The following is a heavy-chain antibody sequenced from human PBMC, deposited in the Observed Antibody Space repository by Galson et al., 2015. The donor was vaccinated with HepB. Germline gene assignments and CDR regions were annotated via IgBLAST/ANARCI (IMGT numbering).Heavy chain of an antibody. D-gene: IGHD3-22*01. CDR3: ARTIAASGSNGLDV. V-gene: IGHV5-51*01. Sequence: QSGAEVKMHGESLRISCKASGFRFTTYWIAWVRQMPGKGLAWMGIIFPDDSDTTYSPSFQGQVTISADKSISTAYLQWSSPKASDTAMYYCARTIAASGSNGLDVWGHGTMVTVSS. J-gene: IGHJ3*01. CDR1: GFRFTTYW. CDR2: IFPDDSDT.